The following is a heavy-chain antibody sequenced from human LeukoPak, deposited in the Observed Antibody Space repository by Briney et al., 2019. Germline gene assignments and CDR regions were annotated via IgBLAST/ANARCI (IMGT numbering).Heavy chain of an antibody. Sequence: ASVKVSCKASGYTFTSYRMHWVRQAPGQGLEWMGWINPNSGGTNYAQKFQGRVTMTRDTSISTAYMELSRLRSDDTAVYYCARGCGGDCYSFDYWGQGTLVTVSS. J-gene: IGHJ4*02. CDR3: ARGCGGDCYSFDY. CDR2: INPNSGGT. V-gene: IGHV1-2*02. CDR1: GYTFTSYR. D-gene: IGHD2-21*02.